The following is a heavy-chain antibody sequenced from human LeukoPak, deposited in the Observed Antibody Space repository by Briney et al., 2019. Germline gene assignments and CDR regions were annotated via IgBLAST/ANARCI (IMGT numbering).Heavy chain of an antibody. Sequence: KVSCKASGGTFSSYAISWVRQAPGQGLEWMGRITPIFGTANYAQKFQGRVTITTDESTSTAYMELSSLRSEDTAVYYCARDYEIYGDYDPGAYYMDVWGKGTTVTVSS. CDR2: ITPIFGTA. CDR3: ARDYEIYGDYDPGAYYMDV. D-gene: IGHD4-17*01. J-gene: IGHJ6*03. V-gene: IGHV1-69*05. CDR1: GGTFSSYA.